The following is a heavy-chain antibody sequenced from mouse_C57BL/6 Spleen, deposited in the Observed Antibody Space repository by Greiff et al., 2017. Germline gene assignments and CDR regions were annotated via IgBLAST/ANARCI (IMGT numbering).Heavy chain of an antibody. CDR2: IDPETGGT. CDR1: GYTFTDYE. D-gene: IGHD1-1*01. J-gene: IGHJ2*01. V-gene: IGHV1-15*01. CDR3: TRKGSGSLYFDY. Sequence: VQLQQSGAELVRPGASVTLSCKASGYTFTDYEMHWVKQTPVHGLEWIGAIDPETGGTAYNQKFKGKAILTADKSSSTAYMELRSLTSEDSAVYYCTRKGSGSLYFDYWGQGTTLTVSS.